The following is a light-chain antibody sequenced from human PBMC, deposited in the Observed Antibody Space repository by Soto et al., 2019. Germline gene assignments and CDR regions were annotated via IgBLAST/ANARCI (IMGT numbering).Light chain of an antibody. CDR2: GTS. V-gene: IGKV3-20*01. CDR1: QSVSSSH. J-gene: IGKJ5*01. CDR3: QQYTGPPTT. Sequence: EIVLTQSPGTLSLSPGERATLSCRASQSVSSSHLAWSQQRPGQAPRLLSYGTSTRAAGIPDRFSGSGSGTDFTLTITRLEPEDSAVYFCQQYTGPPTTFGQGTRLEIK.